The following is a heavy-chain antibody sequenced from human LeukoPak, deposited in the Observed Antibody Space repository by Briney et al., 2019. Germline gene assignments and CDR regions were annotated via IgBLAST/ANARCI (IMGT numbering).Heavy chain of an antibody. Sequence: RPSETLSLTCTVSGGSISSSSYYWGWIRQPPGKGLEWIGSIYYSGSTYYNPSLKSRVTISVDTSKNQFSLKLSSVTAADTAVYYCARIFYAAAGPSSYFDYWGQGTLVTVSS. D-gene: IGHD6-13*01. CDR1: GGSISSSSYY. CDR2: IYYSGST. V-gene: IGHV4-39*07. J-gene: IGHJ4*02. CDR3: ARIFYAAAGPSSYFDY.